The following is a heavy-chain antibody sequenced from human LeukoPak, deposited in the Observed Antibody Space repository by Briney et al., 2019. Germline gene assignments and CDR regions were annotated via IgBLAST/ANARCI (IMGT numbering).Heavy chain of an antibody. D-gene: IGHD3-10*01. CDR2: INPSGGST. J-gene: IGHJ5*02. CDR1: GYTFTSYY. CDR3: ARDDSLYGSGSYPNNWFDP. V-gene: IGHV1-46*01. Sequence: KPGASVKVSCKASGYTFTSYYMHWVRQAPGQGLEWMGIINPSGGSTSYAQKFQGRVTMTRDTSTSTVYMELSSLRSEDTAVYYCARDDSLYGSGSYPNNWFDPWGQGTLVTVSS.